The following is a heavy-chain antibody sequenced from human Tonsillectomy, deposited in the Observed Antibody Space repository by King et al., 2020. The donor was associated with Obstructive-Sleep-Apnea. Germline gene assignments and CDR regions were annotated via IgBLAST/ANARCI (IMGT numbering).Heavy chain of an antibody. J-gene: IGHJ5*02. CDR2: IYYSGST. D-gene: IGHD3-22*01. Sequence: QLQESGPGLVKPSQTLSLTCAVSGGSISSGGYSWSWIRQPPGKGLEWIGYIYYSGSTYYNPSLKSRVTISVDTSKNQFSLKLSSVTAADTAVYYCAREYYYDSSGYYQFDPWGQGTLVTVSS. CDR1: GGSISSGGYS. V-gene: IGHV4-30-4*07. CDR3: AREYYYDSSGYYQFDP.